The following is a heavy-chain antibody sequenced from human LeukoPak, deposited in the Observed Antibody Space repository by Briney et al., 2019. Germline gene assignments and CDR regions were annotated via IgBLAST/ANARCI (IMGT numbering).Heavy chain of an antibody. Sequence: SETLSLTCAVYGGSFSGYYWSWIRQPPGKGLEWIGEINHSGSTNYNPSLKSRVTISVDTSKNQFSLKLSSVTAADTAVYYCARARVSSWLFNWFDPWGQGTLVTVSS. V-gene: IGHV4-34*01. J-gene: IGHJ5*02. D-gene: IGHD6-13*01. CDR2: INHSGST. CDR3: ARARVSSWLFNWFDP. CDR1: GGSFSGYY.